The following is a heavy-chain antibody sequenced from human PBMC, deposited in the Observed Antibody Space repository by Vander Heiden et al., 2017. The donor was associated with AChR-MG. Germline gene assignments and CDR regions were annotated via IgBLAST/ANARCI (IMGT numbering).Heavy chain of an antibody. CDR1: GGTFSSYA. CDR3: ARITGVGSSSSLSSWFDP. Sequence: QVQLVQSGAEVKKPGSSVKVSCKASGGTFSSYAISWVRQAPGQGLEWMGGIIPIFGTANYAQKFQGRVTITADESTSTAYMELSSLRSEDTAVYYCARITGVGSSSSLSSWFDPWGQGTLVTVSS. V-gene: IGHV1-69*01. J-gene: IGHJ5*02. CDR2: IIPIFGTA. D-gene: IGHD6-6*01.